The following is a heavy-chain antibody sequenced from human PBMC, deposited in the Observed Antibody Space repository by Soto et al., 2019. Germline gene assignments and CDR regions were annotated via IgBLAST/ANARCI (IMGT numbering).Heavy chain of an antibody. J-gene: IGHJ6*02. V-gene: IGHV4-34*01. D-gene: IGHD3-10*01. CDR2: INHSGHT. CDR3: ARGLRYYGSGSHYGLDV. Sequence: SETLSLTCAASGESFSDFYWSWIRQPPGKGLEWIGEINHSGHTSYNPSLKSRVTISVDTSKNQFSLKLSSVTAADTAVYYCARGLRYYGSGSHYGLDVWGQGTTVTV. CDR1: GESFSDFY.